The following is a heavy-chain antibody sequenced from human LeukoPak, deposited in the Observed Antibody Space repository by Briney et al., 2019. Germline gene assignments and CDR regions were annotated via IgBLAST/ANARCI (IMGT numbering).Heavy chain of an antibody. J-gene: IGHJ6*02. D-gene: IGHD1-7*01. V-gene: IGHV3-15*04. CDR1: GFTFNYAW. CDR2: TVSEIDGGTT. CDR3: TTDEDWNYARKDV. Sequence: GGSLRLSCAASGFTFNYAWMSWVRQVPGKGLEWVGQTVSEIDGGTTDYAAPVKGRFTISRDDSKSTLYLQMNSLKIEDTAVYYCTTDEDWNYARKDVWGQGATVIVSS.